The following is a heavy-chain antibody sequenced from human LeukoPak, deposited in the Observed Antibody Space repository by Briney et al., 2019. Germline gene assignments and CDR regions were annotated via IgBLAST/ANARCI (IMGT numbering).Heavy chain of an antibody. CDR1: GYTFTSYD. D-gene: IGHD6-19*01. Sequence: ASVKVSCKASGYTFTSYDINWVRQATGQGLEWMGWMNPNSGNTGYAQKFQGRVTLTRNTSISTAYMELSSLRSEDTAVYYCARDIMGIAVAGSLSPFDYWGQGTLVTVSS. V-gene: IGHV1-8*01. CDR3: ARDIMGIAVAGSLSPFDY. J-gene: IGHJ4*02. CDR2: MNPNSGNT.